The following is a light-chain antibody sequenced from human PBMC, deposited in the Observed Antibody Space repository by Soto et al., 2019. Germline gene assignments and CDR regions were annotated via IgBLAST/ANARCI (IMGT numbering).Light chain of an antibody. V-gene: IGLV2-8*01. CDR1: SSDVGGYNY. CDR3: SSYAGSYVV. Sequence: QSALTQPPSASGSPGQPVTISCTGTSSDVGGYNYVSWYQQHPGKAPKLMIYEVSKRPSGVPDRFSGSKSGNTASLTVSGLQAEDEADYYCSSYAGSYVVFGGGTKLTVL. CDR2: EVS. J-gene: IGLJ2*01.